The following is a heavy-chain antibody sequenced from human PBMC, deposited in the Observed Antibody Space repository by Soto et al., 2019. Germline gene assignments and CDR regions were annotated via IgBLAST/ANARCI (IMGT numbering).Heavy chain of an antibody. J-gene: IGHJ5*02. Sequence: QVQLVQSGAEVKKPGASVKVSCKASGYTFTGYYMHWVRQAPGQGLEWMGWINPNSGGTNYGQKFQGRVTITKDTSISTAYIELSRLRSDDTAVYYCARENYDFWSGYSSPGWFDPWGQGTLVTVSS. CDR3: ARENYDFWSGYSSPGWFDP. CDR1: GYTFTGYY. D-gene: IGHD3-3*01. V-gene: IGHV1-2*02. CDR2: INPNSGGT.